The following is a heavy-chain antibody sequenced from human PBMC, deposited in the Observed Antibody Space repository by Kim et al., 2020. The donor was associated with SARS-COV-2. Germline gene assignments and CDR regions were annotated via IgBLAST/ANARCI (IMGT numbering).Heavy chain of an antibody. CDR3: ASVGSGGYYPTWFDP. J-gene: IGHJ5*02. D-gene: IGHD3-10*01. Sequence: VKDQFTISRENDKNSLYLQMNSLGAEDTAVYYCASVGSGGYYPTWFDPWGQGTLVTVSS. V-gene: IGHV3-21*06.